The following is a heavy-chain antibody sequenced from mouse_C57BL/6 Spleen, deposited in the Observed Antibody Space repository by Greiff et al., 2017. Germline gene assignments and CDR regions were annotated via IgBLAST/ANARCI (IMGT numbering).Heavy chain of an antibody. Sequence: VKLQQSGPGLVQPSQSLSITCTVSGFSLTRYGVHWVRQSPGKGLEWLGVIWRGGSTDYNAAFMSRLSITKDNSKSQVFFKMNSLQADDTAIYYCAKNVGYYYAMDYGGQGTSVTVSS. CDR3: AKNVGYYYAMDY. J-gene: IGHJ4*01. CDR2: IWRGGST. V-gene: IGHV2-5*01. CDR1: GFSLTRYG. D-gene: IGHD2-2*01.